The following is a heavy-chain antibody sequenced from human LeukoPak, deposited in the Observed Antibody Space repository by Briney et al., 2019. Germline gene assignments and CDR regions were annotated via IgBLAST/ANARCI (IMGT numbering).Heavy chain of an antibody. D-gene: IGHD3-10*01. CDR1: GGSISSCSYY. CDR3: ARHLWFGELFLDY. CDR2: IYCSGST. V-gene: IGHV4-39*01. J-gene: IGHJ4*02. Sequence: SETLSLTCTVSGGSISSCSYYWGWIRQPPGKGLEWIGSIYCSGSTYYNPSLKSRVTISVDTSKNQFSLKLSSVTAADTAVYYCARHLWFGELFLDYWGQGTLVTVSS.